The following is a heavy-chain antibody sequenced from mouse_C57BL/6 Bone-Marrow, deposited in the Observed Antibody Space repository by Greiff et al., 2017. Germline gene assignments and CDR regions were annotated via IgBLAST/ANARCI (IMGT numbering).Heavy chain of an antibody. CDR3: ARPYDSSYWYFDV. V-gene: IGHV1-55*01. Sequence: QVQLQQPGAELVKPGASVKMSCKASGYTFTSYWITWVKQRPGQGLEWIGDIYPGSGSTNYNEKFKSKATLTVDTASSTAYMQLSSLTSEYSAVYYYARPYDSSYWYFDVWGTGTTVPVSS. J-gene: IGHJ1*03. CDR2: IYPGSGST. D-gene: IGHD1-1*01. CDR1: GYTFTSYW.